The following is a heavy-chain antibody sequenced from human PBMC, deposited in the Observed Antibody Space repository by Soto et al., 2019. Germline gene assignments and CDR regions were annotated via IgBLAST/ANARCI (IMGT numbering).Heavy chain of an antibody. CDR2: IKQDGSEK. Sequence: ESGGGLVQPGGSLRLSCAASGFTFSSYWMSWVRQAPGKGLEWVANIKQDGSEKYYVDSVKGRFTISRDNAKNSLYLQMNSLRAEDTAVYYCARADYGDYPYYYYYMDVWGKGTTVTVSS. CDR1: GFTFSSYW. J-gene: IGHJ6*03. V-gene: IGHV3-7*01. D-gene: IGHD4-17*01. CDR3: ARADYGDYPYYYYYMDV.